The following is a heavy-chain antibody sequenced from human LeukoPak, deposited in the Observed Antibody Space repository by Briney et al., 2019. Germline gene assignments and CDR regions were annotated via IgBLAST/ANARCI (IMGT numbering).Heavy chain of an antibody. CDR3: ARDGIAAAAYYFDY. J-gene: IGHJ4*02. D-gene: IGHD6-13*01. Sequence: GGSLRLSCAASGFTFSSYSMNWVRQAPGKGLEWVSSISSSRSYIYYADSVKGRFTISRDNAKNSLYLQMNSLRAEDTAVYYCARDGIAAAAYYFDYWGQGTLVTVSS. V-gene: IGHV3-21*01. CDR2: ISSSRSYI. CDR1: GFTFSSYS.